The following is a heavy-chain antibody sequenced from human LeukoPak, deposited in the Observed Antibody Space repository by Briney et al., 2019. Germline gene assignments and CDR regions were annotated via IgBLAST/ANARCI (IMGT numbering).Heavy chain of an antibody. Sequence: GGSLRLSCAASGFTFSDYYMSWIRQAPGKGLEWVSYISSSSSYTNYADSVKGLFTISRDNAKNPLYLQMNSLRAEDTAVYYCARERGDTAMVFDYWGQGTLVTVSS. CDR1: GFTFSDYY. V-gene: IGHV3-11*06. CDR3: ARERGDTAMVFDY. D-gene: IGHD5-18*01. CDR2: ISSSSSYT. J-gene: IGHJ4*02.